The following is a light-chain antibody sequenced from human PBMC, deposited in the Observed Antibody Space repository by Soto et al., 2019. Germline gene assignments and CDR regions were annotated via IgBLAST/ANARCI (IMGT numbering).Light chain of an antibody. CDR2: EVS. CDR3: MQSIQVPIT. V-gene: IGKV2D-29*01. Sequence: VMTQPALFLSVWSGQRASISHTPSSSLLRSDGKTSLFWYLQKPGQPPQLLIYEVSNRFSGVPDRFSGSGSGTEFTLKISRVEAEDVGIFYCMQSIQVPITFGQGTRLEIK. J-gene: IGKJ5*01. CDR1: SSLLRSDGKTS.